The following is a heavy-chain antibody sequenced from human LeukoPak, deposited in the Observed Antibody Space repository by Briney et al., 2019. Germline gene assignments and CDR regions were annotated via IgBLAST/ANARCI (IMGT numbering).Heavy chain of an antibody. D-gene: IGHD3-3*01. CDR3: ARTSTYYDFWSGGPSFDY. CDR2: ISYDGSNK. J-gene: IGHJ4*02. V-gene: IGHV3-30*04. CDR1: GFTFSSYA. Sequence: QPGGSLRLSCAASGFTFSSYAMHWVRQAPGKGLEWVAVISYDGSNKYYADSVKGRFTISRDNSKNTLYLQMNSLRAEDTAVYYCARTSTYYDFWSGGPSFDYWGQGTLVTVSS.